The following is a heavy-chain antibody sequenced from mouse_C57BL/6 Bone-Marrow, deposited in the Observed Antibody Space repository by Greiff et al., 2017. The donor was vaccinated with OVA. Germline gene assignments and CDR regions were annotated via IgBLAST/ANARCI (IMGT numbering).Heavy chain of an antibody. Sequence: VQLQQSGPELVKPGASVKISCKASGYSFTGYYMNWVKQSPEKSLEWIGEINPSTGGTTYNQKFKAKATLTVDKSSSTAYMQLKSLTSEDSAVYYCARGLYYYGSSYPYWYFDVWGTGTTVTVSS. CDR1: GYSFTGYY. J-gene: IGHJ1*03. V-gene: IGHV1-42*01. CDR3: ARGLYYYGSSYPYWYFDV. CDR2: INPSTGGT. D-gene: IGHD1-1*01.